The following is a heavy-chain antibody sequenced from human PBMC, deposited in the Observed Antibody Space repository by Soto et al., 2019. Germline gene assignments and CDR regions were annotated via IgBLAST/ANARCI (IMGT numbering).Heavy chain of an antibody. D-gene: IGHD5-18*01. Sequence: EVQLVETGGGLIQPGGSLRLSCAASGFTVSSNYMSWVRQAPGKGLEWVSVIYSGGSTYYADSVKGRFTISRDNSKNTLYLQMNSLRAEDTAVYYWASYSYGLYDFDYWGQGTLVTVSS. CDR1: GFTVSSNY. V-gene: IGHV3-53*02. CDR2: IYSGGST. CDR3: ASYSYGLYDFDY. J-gene: IGHJ4*02.